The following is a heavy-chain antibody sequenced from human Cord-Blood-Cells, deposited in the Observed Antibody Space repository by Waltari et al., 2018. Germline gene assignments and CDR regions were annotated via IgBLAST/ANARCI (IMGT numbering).Heavy chain of an antibody. CDR2: ISPIFGTA. CDR1: GGTFSSYA. Sequence: QVQLVQSGAEVKKPGSSVKVSCKASGGTFSSYAISWVRQAPGQGLEWMGGISPIFGTANYAQKFQGRVTITADESTSTAYMELSSLRSEDTAVYYCARTTYYYDSSGYSYYYYGMDVWGQGTTVTVSS. V-gene: IGHV1-69*01. J-gene: IGHJ6*02. D-gene: IGHD3-22*01. CDR3: ARTTYYYDSSGYSYYYYGMDV.